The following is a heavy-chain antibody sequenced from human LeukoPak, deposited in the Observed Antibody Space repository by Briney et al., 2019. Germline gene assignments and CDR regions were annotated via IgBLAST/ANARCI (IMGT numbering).Heavy chain of an antibody. V-gene: IGHV3-23*01. CDR1: EYVFSSYA. D-gene: IGHD3-9*01. Sequence: GGSLRLSCAASEYVFSSYAMTWVRQAPGKGLEWVSAISGSGESTYYSDSVKGRFTISRDNSKNTLYLQMNSLRAEDTAVYYCAKDGELRYFDWLQNTYFDYWGQGTLVTVSS. CDR2: ISGSGEST. J-gene: IGHJ4*02. CDR3: AKDGELRYFDWLQNTYFDY.